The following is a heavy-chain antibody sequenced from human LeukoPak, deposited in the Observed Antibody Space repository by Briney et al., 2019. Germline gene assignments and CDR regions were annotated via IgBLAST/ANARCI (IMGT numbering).Heavy chain of an antibody. J-gene: IGHJ4*02. CDR3: ARDLELAYYDSSGYDY. CDR2: INSYGSST. V-gene: IGHV3-74*01. Sequence: GGSLRLSCAASGFTFSAYWMHWVRQGPGKGLVWVSRINSYGSSTSYADSVKGRFTISRDNAKNTLYLQMNSLRAEDTAVYYCARDLELAYYDSSGYDYWGQGTLVTVSS. CDR1: GFTFSAYW. D-gene: IGHD3-22*01.